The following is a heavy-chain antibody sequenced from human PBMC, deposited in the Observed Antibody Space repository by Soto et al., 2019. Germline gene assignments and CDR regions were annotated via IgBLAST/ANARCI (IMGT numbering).Heavy chain of an antibody. D-gene: IGHD3-10*01. CDR1: GFTFSSYG. CDR3: AGGGVRGVITRTRDYYGMDV. J-gene: IGHJ6*02. CDR2: IWYDGSNK. Sequence: GGSLRLFCAASGFTFSSYGMHWVRQAPGKGLEWVAVIWYDGSNKYYADSVKGRFTISRDNSKNTLYLQMNSLKASDTAMYYCAGGGVRGVITRTRDYYGMDVWGQGTTVTVSS. V-gene: IGHV3-33*01.